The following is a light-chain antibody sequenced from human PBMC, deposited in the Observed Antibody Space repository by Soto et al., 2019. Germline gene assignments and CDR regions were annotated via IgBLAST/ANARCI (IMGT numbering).Light chain of an antibody. CDR2: EAS. CDR3: CSYAGDKTYV. V-gene: IGLV2-23*01. Sequence: QSVLTQPASVSGSPGQSITISCTVTGSDVRTYNLVSWYQQHPGKVPKLIIYEASKRPSGVSNRFSGSQPGNTASLTVSGLQAEDEADYYCCSYAGDKTYVFGSGTKVT. CDR1: GSDVRTYNL. J-gene: IGLJ1*01.